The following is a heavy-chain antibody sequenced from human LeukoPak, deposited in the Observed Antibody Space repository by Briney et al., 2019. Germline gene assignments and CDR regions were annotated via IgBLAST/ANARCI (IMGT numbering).Heavy chain of an antibody. D-gene: IGHD6-19*01. CDR2: IFYAGNT. J-gene: IGHJ1*01. CDR1: GDSISSYNSY. V-gene: IGHV4-39*07. CDR3: AKWTQLSDSSDHGYFHH. Sequence: SETLSLTCTVSGDSISSYNSYWGWIRQPPGKGLEWIGTIFYAGNTYYHPSLKTRVTISLDTSENQFSLQLNSVTAADTALYSCAKWTQLSDSSDHGYFHHWGQGTLVTVSS.